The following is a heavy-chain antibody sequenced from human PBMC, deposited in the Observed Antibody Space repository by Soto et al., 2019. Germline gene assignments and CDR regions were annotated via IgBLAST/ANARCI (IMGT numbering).Heavy chain of an antibody. V-gene: IGHV3-30*18. Sequence: QVQLVESGGGVVQPGRSLRLSCAASGFTFSSYGMHWVRQAPGKGLEWVAVISYDGSNKYYADSVKGRFTITRDNSKNTRCQQMSSLRAEDMAVYYCAKIRGEKRAYDILTGYYEPHYYYYMDVWGKGTTVTVSS. CDR3: AKIRGEKRAYDILTGYYEPHYYYYMDV. CDR1: GFTFSSYG. D-gene: IGHD3-9*01. J-gene: IGHJ6*03. CDR2: ISYDGSNK.